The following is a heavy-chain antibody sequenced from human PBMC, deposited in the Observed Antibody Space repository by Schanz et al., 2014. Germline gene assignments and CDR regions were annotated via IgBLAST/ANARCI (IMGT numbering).Heavy chain of an antibody. V-gene: IGHV3-48*04. CDR2: VSRSTPDI. CDR3: AKSDAFDI. Sequence: EVQLLESGGGLVQPGGSLRLSCAASGFTFRGYAMSWVRQAPGKGLEWVSYVSRSTPDIYYADSVKGRFTISRDNAKNTLYLQMNSLRAEDTAVYYCAKSDAFDIWGQGTLVTVSS. J-gene: IGHJ3*02. CDR1: GFTFRGYA.